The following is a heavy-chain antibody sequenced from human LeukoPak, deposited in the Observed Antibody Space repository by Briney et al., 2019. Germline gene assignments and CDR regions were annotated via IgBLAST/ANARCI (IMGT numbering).Heavy chain of an antibody. V-gene: IGHV5-51*01. CDR1: GYKFTSYW. D-gene: IGHD1-7*01. CDR3: ARSYNWNYRRFDP. J-gene: IGHJ5*02. Sequence: GESLQISCKASGYKFTSYWIAWVRQKPGHGLEWMGSLYPIDFDKTYSPSFQGQVTISADKSISTAYLQWSSLKASDTAMYYCARSYNWNYRRFDPWGQGTLVTVSS. CDR2: LYPIDFDK.